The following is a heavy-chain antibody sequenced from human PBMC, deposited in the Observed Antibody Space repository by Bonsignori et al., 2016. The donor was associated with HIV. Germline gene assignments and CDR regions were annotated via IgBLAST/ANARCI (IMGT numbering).Heavy chain of an antibody. D-gene: IGHD1-26*01. V-gene: IGHV3-69-1*01. CDR3: VRGTSIVGASFDY. J-gene: IGHJ4*02. Sequence: VRQAPGKGLEWVSQITSGGTEYYADSVKGRVTISRDNAQKSLFLQMSSLRADDTAIYYCVRGTSIVGASFDYWGQGTLVTVSS. CDR2: ITSGGTE.